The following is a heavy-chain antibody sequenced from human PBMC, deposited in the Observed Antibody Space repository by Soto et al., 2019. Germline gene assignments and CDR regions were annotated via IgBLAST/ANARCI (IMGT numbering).Heavy chain of an antibody. V-gene: IGHV4-39*01. CDR3: ASAPVVTAIRAIYGWYFDL. Sequence: QLQLQESGPGLVKPSETLSLTCTVSGGSISSSSYYWGWIRQPPGKGLEWIGSIYYSGSTYYNPSLKSRVTISVDTSKNQFSLKLSSVTAADTAVYYCASAPVVTAIRAIYGWYFDLWGRGTLVTVSS. CDR2: IYYSGST. CDR1: GGSISSSSYY. J-gene: IGHJ2*01. D-gene: IGHD2-21*02.